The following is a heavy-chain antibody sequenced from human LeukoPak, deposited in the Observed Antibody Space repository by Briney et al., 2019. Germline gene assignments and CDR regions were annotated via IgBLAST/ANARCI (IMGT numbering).Heavy chain of an antibody. Sequence: GGSLRLSCAASGFTFSSYGMHWVRQAPGKGLEWVAVISYDGSNKYYADSVKGRFTISRDNSKNTLYLQTNSLRAEDTAVYYCAKAEWFDPWGQGTLVTVSS. CDR3: AKAEWFDP. J-gene: IGHJ5*02. CDR1: GFTFSSYG. CDR2: ISYDGSNK. D-gene: IGHD1-14*01. V-gene: IGHV3-30*18.